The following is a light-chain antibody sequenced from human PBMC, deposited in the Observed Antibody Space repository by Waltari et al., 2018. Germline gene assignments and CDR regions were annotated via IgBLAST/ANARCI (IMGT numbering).Light chain of an antibody. CDR2: KAS. CDR1: QGISSW. CDR3: QQYNGYPWT. Sequence: DIQMTQSPSTLSASAGDRVTITCRASQGISSWLAWYQQKPGKAPKLLIYKASSLESGVPSRFSGSGSGTEFSLTISRLQPDDFATYYCQQYNGYPWTFGQGTKVEIK. J-gene: IGKJ1*01. V-gene: IGKV1-5*03.